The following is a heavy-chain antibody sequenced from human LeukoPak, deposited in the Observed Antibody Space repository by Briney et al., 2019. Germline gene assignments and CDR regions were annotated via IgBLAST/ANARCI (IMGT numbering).Heavy chain of an antibody. CDR2: IYYSGST. CDR3: ARAGDYVWGSYRSSPDIDY. Sequence: PSETLSLTCTVSGGSISSYYWSWIRQPPGKGLEWLGSIYYSGSTYYNPSLKSRVTISVDMSKNQFSLKLSSVTAADTAVYYCARAGDYVWGSYRSSPDIDYWGQGTLVTVSS. V-gene: IGHV4-39*07. J-gene: IGHJ4*02. D-gene: IGHD3-16*02. CDR1: GGSISSYY.